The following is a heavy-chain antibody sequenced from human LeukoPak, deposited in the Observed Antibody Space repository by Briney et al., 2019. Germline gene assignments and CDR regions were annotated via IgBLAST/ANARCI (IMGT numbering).Heavy chain of an antibody. J-gene: IGHJ4*02. CDR2: ISSSSSYI. CDR3: ARDRKYYYDSSGYFI. CDR1: GFTFSSYS. V-gene: IGHV3-21*01. D-gene: IGHD3-22*01. Sequence: GGSLRLSCAASGFTFSSYSMNWVRQAPGKGLEWVSSISSSSSYIYYADSVKGRFTISRDNAKNSLYLQMNSLRAEDTAVYYCARDRKYYYDSSGYFIWGQGTLVTVSS.